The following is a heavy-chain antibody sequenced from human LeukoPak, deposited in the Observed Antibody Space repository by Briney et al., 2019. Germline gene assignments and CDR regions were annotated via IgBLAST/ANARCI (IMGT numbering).Heavy chain of an antibody. J-gene: IGHJ6*04. CDR1: GLTFSSYE. CDR3: AELGITMIGGV. D-gene: IGHD3-10*02. CDR2: ISSSGSTI. V-gene: IGHV3-48*03. Sequence: GGSLRLSCAASGLTFSSYEMNWVRQAPGKGLEWVSYISSSGSTIYYADSVKDRFTISRDNAKNSLYLQMNSLRAEDTAVYYCAELGITMIGGVWGKGTTVTISS.